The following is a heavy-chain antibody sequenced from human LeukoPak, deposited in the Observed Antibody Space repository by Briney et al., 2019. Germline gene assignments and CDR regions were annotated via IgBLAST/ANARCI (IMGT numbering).Heavy chain of an antibody. CDR1: GFTFRTYA. Sequence: GGSLRLPCAASGFTFRTYAMNWVRQAPGKGLEWVSGISGSGDNTYYADSVKGRLTISRDNSKNTLYLQMNSLRAEDTAVYYCAKGDDILTGYLSYFDYWGQGTLVTVSS. J-gene: IGHJ4*02. CDR2: ISGSGDNT. CDR3: AKGDDILTGYLSYFDY. D-gene: IGHD3-9*01. V-gene: IGHV3-23*01.